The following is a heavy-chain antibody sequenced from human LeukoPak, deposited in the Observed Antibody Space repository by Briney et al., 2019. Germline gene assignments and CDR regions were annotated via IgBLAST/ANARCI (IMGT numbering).Heavy chain of an antibody. CDR2: ISAYNGNT. V-gene: IGHV1-18*01. CDR3: ARGGYSYETYYYYYMDV. CDR1: GYTFTSYG. Sequence: ASVKVSCKASGYTFTSYGISWARQAPGQGLEWMGWISAYNGNTNYAQKLQGRVTMTTDTSTSTAYMELRSLRSDDTAVYYCARGGYSYETYYYYYMDVWGKGTTVTVSS. J-gene: IGHJ6*03. D-gene: IGHD5-18*01.